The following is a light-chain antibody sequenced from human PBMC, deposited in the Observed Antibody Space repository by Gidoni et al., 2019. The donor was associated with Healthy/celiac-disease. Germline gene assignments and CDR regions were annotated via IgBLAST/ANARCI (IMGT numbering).Light chain of an antibody. V-gene: IGKV1-8*01. J-gene: IGKJ2*01. Sequence: AIRMTQSPSSFSASTGDRLTITCRASQGISRYLAWYQQKPGKAPKLLIYAASTLQSGVPSRFSGSGSGTDFTLTISCLQSEDFATYYCQQYYSYPRTFGQGTKLEIK. CDR1: QGISRY. CDR2: AAS. CDR3: QQYYSYPRT.